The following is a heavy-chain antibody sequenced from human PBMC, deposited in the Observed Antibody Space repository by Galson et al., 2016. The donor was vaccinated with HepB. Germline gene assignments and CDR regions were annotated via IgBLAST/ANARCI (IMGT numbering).Heavy chain of an antibody. J-gene: IGHJ6*02. Sequence: TLSLTCTVSGVSISSGGYYWSYIRQHPEEGLEWIGYIYYSGSTYYNPSLQRRVTISVDTSTNQFSLKVNSVTAADTAVYYCAKVSTGTRYWVAYYAMDVWGHGTTVTVSS. D-gene: IGHD1-7*01. V-gene: IGHV4-30-4*08. CDR1: GVSISSGGYY. CDR3: AKVSTGTRYWVAYYAMDV. CDR2: IYYSGST.